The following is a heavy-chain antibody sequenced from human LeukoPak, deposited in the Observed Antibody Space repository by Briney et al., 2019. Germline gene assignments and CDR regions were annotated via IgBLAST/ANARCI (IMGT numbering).Heavy chain of an antibody. CDR3: ARDASPLTPRDWFDP. Sequence: GGSLRLSCAASGFTFSSYSMNWVRQAPGKGLEWVSSISSSSSYIYYADSVKGRFTISRDNAKNSLYLQMNSLRAEDTAVYYCARDASPLTPRDWFDPWGQGTLVTVSS. D-gene: IGHD3-16*01. CDR2: ISSSSSYI. CDR1: GFTFSSYS. J-gene: IGHJ5*02. V-gene: IGHV3-21*01.